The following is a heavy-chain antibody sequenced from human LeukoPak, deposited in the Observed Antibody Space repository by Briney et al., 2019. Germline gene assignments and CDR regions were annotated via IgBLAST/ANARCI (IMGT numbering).Heavy chain of an antibody. CDR2: ISGSGGST. CDR1: AFTFSSYW. D-gene: IGHD3-10*01. J-gene: IGHJ3*02. Sequence: GGSLSLSCAGSAFTFSSYWMSWVRQAPGKGLEWVSAISGSGGSTYYADSVKGRFTISRDNSKNTLYLQMNSLRAEDTAVYYCAKPTMVRGNDAFDIWGQGTMVTVSS. CDR3: AKPTMVRGNDAFDI. V-gene: IGHV3-23*01.